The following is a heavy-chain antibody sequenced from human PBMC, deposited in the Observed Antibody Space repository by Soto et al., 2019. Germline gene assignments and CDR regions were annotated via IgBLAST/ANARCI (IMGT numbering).Heavy chain of an antibody. Sequence: SETLSLTCTVSGGSISTYYWNWIRQPAGKGLEWIGRIYSSGSTNYNPSLKSRVTMSVDTSKNQVSLRLSSVTAADTAVYYCARARYGDYVDWFDPWGQGTLVTVSS. V-gene: IGHV4-4*07. CDR2: IYSSGST. CDR1: GGSISTYY. D-gene: IGHD4-17*01. CDR3: ARARYGDYVDWFDP. J-gene: IGHJ5*02.